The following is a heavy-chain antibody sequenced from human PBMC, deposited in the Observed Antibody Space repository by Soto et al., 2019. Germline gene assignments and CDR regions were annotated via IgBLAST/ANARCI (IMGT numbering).Heavy chain of an antibody. Sequence: QVQLQESGPGLVKPSETLSLTCTVSGDSISSGDYYLSWIRQHPEKGLEWIGFIYYSGSNYYNPSLKSRLAMSVDTSKNQFSLKLRSVTAADTAVYYCARTVTQYYAMDVWGQGTTVTVSS. V-gene: IGHV4-31*03. J-gene: IGHJ6*02. D-gene: IGHD4-17*01. CDR3: ARTVTQYYAMDV. CDR1: GDSISSGDYY. CDR2: IYYSGSN.